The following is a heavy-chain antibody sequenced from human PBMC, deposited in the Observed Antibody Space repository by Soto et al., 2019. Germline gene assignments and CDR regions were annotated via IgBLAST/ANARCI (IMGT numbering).Heavy chain of an antibody. Sequence: SVKVSCKASGGTFSSYAISWVRQAPGQGLEWMGGIIPIFGTANYAQKFQGRVTITADESTSTAYMELSSLRSEDTAVYYCARKLDSSSSWFDPWGQGTLVTVSS. J-gene: IGHJ5*02. CDR2: IIPIFGTA. CDR3: ARKLDSSSSWFDP. V-gene: IGHV1-69*13. CDR1: GGTFSSYA. D-gene: IGHD6-6*01.